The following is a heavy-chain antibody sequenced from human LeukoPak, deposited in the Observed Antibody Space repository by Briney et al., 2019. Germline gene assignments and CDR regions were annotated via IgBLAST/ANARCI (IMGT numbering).Heavy chain of an antibody. CDR2: MNPNSGNT. V-gene: IGHV1-8*01. CDR3: ARGPPPYCSGDSCYSFLYFHH. Sequence: SLKVSCKASLYTFTSYDINGGRQATGQGIEWMGGMNPNSGNTGYAPKFQGRVTMTTNTPISTAYMELSTLRSEDSAVYYCARGPPPYCSGDSCYSFLYFHHWGQGTLVTVSS. CDR1: LYTFTSYD. J-gene: IGHJ1*01. D-gene: IGHD2-15*01.